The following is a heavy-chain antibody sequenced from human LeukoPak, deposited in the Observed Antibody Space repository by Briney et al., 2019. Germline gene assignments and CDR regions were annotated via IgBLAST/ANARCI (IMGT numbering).Heavy chain of an antibody. CDR3: AKTSTRGWYILGH. J-gene: IGHJ4*02. V-gene: IGHV3-23*01. D-gene: IGHD6-19*01. Sequence: GGSLRLSCAASGFTFSSYAMSWVRQAPGKGLEWVSGISGSGGSTYYADSVKGRFTISRDNSKNTLYLQMNSLRAEDTAVYYCAKTSTRGWYILGHWGQGTLVIVSS. CDR1: GFTFSSYA. CDR2: ISGSGGST.